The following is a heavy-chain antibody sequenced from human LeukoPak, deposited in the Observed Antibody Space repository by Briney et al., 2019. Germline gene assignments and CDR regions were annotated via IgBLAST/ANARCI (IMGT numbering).Heavy chain of an antibody. D-gene: IGHD5-18*01. J-gene: IGHJ4*02. CDR3: ARERVDTAMVEFDY. V-gene: IGHV1-18*01. Sequence: ASVKVSCKASGYTFTSYGISRVRQAPGQGLEWMGWISAYNGNTNYAQKLQSRVTMTTDTSTSTAYMELRSLRSDDTAVYYCARERVDTAMVEFDYWGQGTLVTVSS. CDR1: GYTFTSYG. CDR2: ISAYNGNT.